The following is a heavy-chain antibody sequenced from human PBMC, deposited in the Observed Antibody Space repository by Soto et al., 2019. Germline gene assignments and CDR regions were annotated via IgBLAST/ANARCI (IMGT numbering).Heavy chain of an antibody. CDR2: IIPIFGTA. CDR3: ARVRGSSSWTAFDY. J-gene: IGHJ4*02. CDR1: GGTFSSYA. Sequence: SVKVSCKASGGTFSSYAISWVRQAPGQGLEWMGGIIPIFGTANYAQKFQGRVTITADGSTSTAYMELSSLRSEDTAVYYCARVRGSSSWTAFDYWGQGNLVTVSS. V-gene: IGHV1-69*13. D-gene: IGHD6-13*01.